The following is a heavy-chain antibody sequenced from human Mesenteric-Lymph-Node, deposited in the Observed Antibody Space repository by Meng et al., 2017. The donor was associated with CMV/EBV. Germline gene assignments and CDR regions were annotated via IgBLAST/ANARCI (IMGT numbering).Heavy chain of an antibody. CDR2: IYYTGST. J-gene: IGHJ4*02. CDR3: AREVVAGRGFDY. D-gene: IGHD2-15*01. Sequence: SETLSLTCTVSGGSMRSYYWSWIRQPPGKGLEWIGYIYYTGSTNYNPSLKSRVTISVDTSKNQFSLRLSSVTAADTAVYYCAREVVAGRGFDYWGQGTLVTVSS. V-gene: IGHV4-59*01. CDR1: GGSMRSYY.